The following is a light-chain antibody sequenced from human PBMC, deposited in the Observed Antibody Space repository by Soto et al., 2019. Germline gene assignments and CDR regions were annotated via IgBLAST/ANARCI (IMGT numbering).Light chain of an antibody. CDR3: QQRSNGPPIT. CDR2: DAS. V-gene: IGKV3-11*01. Sequence: EVVFPPSPATGSVSPGASGPLSFRASQSVSSNLAWYQQKPGQAPRLLIYDASNRATGIPARFSGSGSGTDFTLTISSLEPEDFAVYYCQQRSNGPPITVGQGTRLEIK. CDR1: QSVSSN. J-gene: IGKJ5*01.